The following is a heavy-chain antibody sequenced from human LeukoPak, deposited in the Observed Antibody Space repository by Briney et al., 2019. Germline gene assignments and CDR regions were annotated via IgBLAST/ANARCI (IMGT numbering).Heavy chain of an antibody. D-gene: IGHD3-10*01. CDR1: EFTFRSHV. CDR3: AREGSSHDAFDI. J-gene: IGHJ3*02. Sequence: QAGGSLRLSCAASEFTFRSHVMSWVRQAPGKGLEWISAIVGSGSTTHYADSVKGRFTISRDNSKNTLYLQMNSLRADDTALYYCAREGSSHDAFDIWGQGTVVTVSS. V-gene: IGHV3-23*01. CDR2: IVGSGSTT.